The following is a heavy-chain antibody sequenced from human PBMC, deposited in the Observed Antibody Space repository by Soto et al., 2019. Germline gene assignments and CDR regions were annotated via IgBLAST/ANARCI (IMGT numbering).Heavy chain of an antibody. Sequence: EVQLVESGGGLVKPGGSLRLFCAASGLTFTNAWMNWVRQAPGKGLGWVGRIRTKSDGETTEYAAPVKGRIAISRDDLRKMLFLEMNSLDSDDSAVYYCVSEMPLLGVFDFWGQGTLVTVSS. V-gene: IGHV3-15*01. CDR3: VSEMPLLGVFDF. CDR1: GLTFTNAW. CDR2: IRTKSDGETT. J-gene: IGHJ4*02. D-gene: IGHD3-16*01.